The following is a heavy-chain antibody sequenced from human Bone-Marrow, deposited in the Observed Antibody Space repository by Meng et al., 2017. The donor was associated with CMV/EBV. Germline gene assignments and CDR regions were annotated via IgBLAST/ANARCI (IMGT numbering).Heavy chain of an antibody. D-gene: IGHD3-10*01. V-gene: IGHV4-59*01. Sequence: SEPLSLTCTASGVSISSYYWSWIRQPPGKGLEWIGYIYYSGSTNYNSSLKSRVTTSVDTSKNQFSLKLSSVTAADTAVYYCARSRLWFGELLPLGYWGQGTLVTVSS. J-gene: IGHJ4*02. CDR1: GVSISSYY. CDR2: IYYSGST. CDR3: ARSRLWFGELLPLGY.